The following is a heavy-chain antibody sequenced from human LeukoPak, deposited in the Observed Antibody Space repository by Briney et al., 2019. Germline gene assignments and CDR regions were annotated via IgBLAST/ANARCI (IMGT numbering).Heavy chain of an antibody. CDR3: AREGVEMATIGMFDY. J-gene: IGHJ4*02. V-gene: IGHV3-21*01. D-gene: IGHD5-24*01. CDR2: ISSSSYI. CDR1: GFTFSSYS. Sequence: PGGSLRLSCAASGFTFSSYSMNWVRQAPGKGLEWVSSISSSSYIYYADSVKGRFTISRDNAKNSLYLQMNSLRAEDTAVYYCAREGVEMATIGMFDYWGQGTLVTVSS.